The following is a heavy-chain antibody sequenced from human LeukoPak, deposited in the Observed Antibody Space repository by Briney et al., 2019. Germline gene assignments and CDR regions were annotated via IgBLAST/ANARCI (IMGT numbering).Heavy chain of an antibody. J-gene: IGHJ4*02. V-gene: IGHV3-74*01. D-gene: IGHD6-13*01. CDR2: INSDGSST. CDR3: ARGRQLVQGRVLVDY. CDR1: GFTFSSCW. Sequence: GGSLRLSCAASGFTFSSCWMHWVRQAPGKGLVWVSRINSDGSSTSYADSVKGRFTISRDNAKNTLYLQMNSLRAEDTAVYYCARGRQLVQGRVLVDYWGQGTLVTVSS.